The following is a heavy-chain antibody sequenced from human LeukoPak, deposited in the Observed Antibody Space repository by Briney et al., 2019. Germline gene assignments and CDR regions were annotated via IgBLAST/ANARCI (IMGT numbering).Heavy chain of an antibody. D-gene: IGHD2-2*01. V-gene: IGHV3-21*01. J-gene: IGHJ5*02. CDR1: GFTFSSYS. CDR2: ISSSSSYI. Sequence: GSLRLSCAASGFTFSSYSMNWVLQAPGKGLEWVSSISSSSSYIYYADSVKGRFTISRDNAKNSLYLQMNSLRAEDTAVYYCARDTHTRVEYQPVWFDPWGQGTLVTVSS. CDR3: ARDTHTRVEYQPVWFDP.